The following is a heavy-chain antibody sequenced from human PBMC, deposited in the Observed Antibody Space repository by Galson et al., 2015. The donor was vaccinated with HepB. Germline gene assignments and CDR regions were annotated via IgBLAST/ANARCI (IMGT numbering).Heavy chain of an antibody. CDR1: GFTFSDYY. Sequence: SLRLSCAASGFTFSDYYMSWIRQAPGKGLEWVSYISSSGSTIYYADSVKGRFTISRDNAKNSLYLQMNSLRAEDTAVYYCARDYYYDSSAAFDIWGQGTMVTVSS. V-gene: IGHV3-11*01. CDR2: ISSSGSTI. CDR3: ARDYYYDSSAAFDI. J-gene: IGHJ3*02. D-gene: IGHD3-22*01.